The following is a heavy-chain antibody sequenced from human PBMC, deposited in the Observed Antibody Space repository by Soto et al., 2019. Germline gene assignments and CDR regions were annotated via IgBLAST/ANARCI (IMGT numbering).Heavy chain of an antibody. D-gene: IGHD5-18*01. CDR1: GFTFSGYG. J-gene: IGHJ4*02. CDR2: ISYDGTKK. V-gene: IGHV3-30*18. Sequence: QVQLVESGGGVVQPGRSLRLSCAASGFTFSGYGMHWVREAQGKGLEWVAVISYDGTKKYYADSMKGRFTISRDDYKNTLYLQMNSLRPEDTAVYYCSKDLGARYSYLEYWGPGTLGTVSS. CDR3: SKDLGARYSYLEY.